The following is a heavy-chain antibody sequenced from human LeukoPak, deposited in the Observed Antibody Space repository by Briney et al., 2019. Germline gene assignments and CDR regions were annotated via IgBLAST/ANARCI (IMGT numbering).Heavy chain of an antibody. Sequence: PSETLSLTCTVSGGSISISSYYWGWIRQPPGKGLEWIGSIYYSGSTYYNSSLKSRVTISVDTSKTQFSLKLSSVTAADTAVYYCAAVINSSGYYPYWGQGTLVTVSS. J-gene: IGHJ4*02. CDR1: GGSISISSYY. CDR2: IYYSGST. CDR3: AAVINSSGYYPY. V-gene: IGHV4-39*01. D-gene: IGHD3-22*01.